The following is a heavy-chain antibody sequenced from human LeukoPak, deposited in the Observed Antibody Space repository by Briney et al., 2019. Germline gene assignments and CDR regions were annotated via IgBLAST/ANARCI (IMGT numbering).Heavy chain of an antibody. J-gene: IGHJ4*02. CDR3: TTPSSIERGEGYFDY. CDR2: IKSKTDGGTT. CDR1: GFTFSNAW. V-gene: IGHV3-15*01. D-gene: IGHD1-1*01. Sequence: KPGGSLRLSCAASGFTFSNAWMSWVRQAPGKGLEWVGRIKSKTDGGTTDYAAPVKGRFTISRDDSKNTLYLQMNSLRTEDTAVYYCTTPSSIERGEGYFDYWGQGTLVTVSS.